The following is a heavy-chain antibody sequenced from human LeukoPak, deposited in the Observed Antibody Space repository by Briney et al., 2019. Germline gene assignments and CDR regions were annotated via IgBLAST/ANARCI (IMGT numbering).Heavy chain of an antibody. D-gene: IGHD6-19*01. CDR1: GGSFSGYY. Sequence: PSETLSLTCAVYGGSFSGYYWSWVRQPPGKGLEWIGEINHSGSTNYNPSLKSRVTISVDTSKNQVSLKLSSLTAADTAVYYCKAGTLYWGQGTLVTVSS. CDR3: KAGTLY. J-gene: IGHJ4*02. V-gene: IGHV4-34*01. CDR2: INHSGST.